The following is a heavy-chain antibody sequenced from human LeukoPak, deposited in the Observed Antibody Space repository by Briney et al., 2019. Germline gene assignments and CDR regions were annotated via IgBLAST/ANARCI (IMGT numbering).Heavy chain of an antibody. Sequence: PGGSLRLSCAASGFTFSSYGMHWVRQAPGKGLEWVAVISYDGSNKYYADSVKGRFTISRDNSKNTLYLQMNSLRAEDTAVYYCAKDRSYGSGSYYKWLEDYNYGVDVWGQGTTVTVSS. CDR3: AKDRSYGSGSYYKWLEDYNYGVDV. CDR2: ISYDGSNK. CDR1: GFTFSSYG. V-gene: IGHV3-30*18. D-gene: IGHD3-10*01. J-gene: IGHJ6*02.